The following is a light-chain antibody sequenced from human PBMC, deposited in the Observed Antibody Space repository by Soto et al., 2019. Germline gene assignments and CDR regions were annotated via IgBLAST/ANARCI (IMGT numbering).Light chain of an antibody. CDR2: RNN. CDR1: SSNIGSNY. Sequence: QSVLTQPPSASGTPGQRVTISCSGSSSNIGSNYVYWYQQLPGTAPKLLIYRNNQRPSGVPDRFSGSKSGTSASLAISGLRSEDEADYYCAAWDVSLSGVVFGGGTKLTAL. CDR3: AAWDVSLSGVV. J-gene: IGLJ2*01. V-gene: IGLV1-47*01.